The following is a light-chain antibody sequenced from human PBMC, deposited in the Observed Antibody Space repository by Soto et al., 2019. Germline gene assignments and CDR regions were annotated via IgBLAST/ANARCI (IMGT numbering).Light chain of an antibody. V-gene: IGLV2-8*01. CDR1: SRDVGDYNY. CDR2: EVS. CDR3: SSYGGNNNLV. J-gene: IGLJ1*01. Sequence: QSALTQPPSASGSPGQSVTISCTGTSRDVGDYNYVSWYQQRPGKAPKLIISEVSERPSGVPDRFSGSKSGNTASLTVSGLQAEDEGDYYCSSYGGNNNLVFGTGTKLTVL.